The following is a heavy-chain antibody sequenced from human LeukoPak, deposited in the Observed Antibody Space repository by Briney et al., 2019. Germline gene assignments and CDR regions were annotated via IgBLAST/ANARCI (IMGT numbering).Heavy chain of an antibody. D-gene: IGHD3-22*01. Sequence: ASVKVSCKASGGTFSSYAISWVRQAPGQGLEWMGGIIPIFGTANYAQKFQGRVTITADESTSTAYMELSSLRSEDTAVYYCARGLNYYDSSGYDYWGQGTLVTVSS. CDR1: GGTFSSYA. CDR3: ARGLNYYDSSGYDY. CDR2: IIPIFGTA. J-gene: IGHJ4*02. V-gene: IGHV1-69*13.